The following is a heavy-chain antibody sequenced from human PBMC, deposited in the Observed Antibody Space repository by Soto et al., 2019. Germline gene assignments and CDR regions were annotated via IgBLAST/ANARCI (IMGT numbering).Heavy chain of an antibody. CDR1: GFTFSSYS. D-gene: IGHD2-21*02. J-gene: IGHJ4*02. V-gene: IGHV3-21*01. Sequence: GGSLRLSCAASGFTFSSYSMNWVRQAPGKGLEWVSSISSSSSYIYYADSVKGRFTISRDNAKNSLYLQMNSLRAEDTAVYYCARGPGVVTAIAGYYWGQGTLVTAPQ. CDR2: ISSSSSYI. CDR3: ARGPGVVTAIAGYY.